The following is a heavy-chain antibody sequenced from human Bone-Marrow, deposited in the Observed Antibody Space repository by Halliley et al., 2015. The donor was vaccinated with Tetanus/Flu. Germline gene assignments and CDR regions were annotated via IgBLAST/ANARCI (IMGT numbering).Heavy chain of an antibody. V-gene: IGHV4-39*01. J-gene: IGHJ4*02. D-gene: IGHD3-10*01. Sequence: GLEWLGSVRHSGRMFHHPSLKSRVPMSVDASKNQFSLGLRSVTAGDTAVYFCARLRGENYFFDLWGQGALVLVSS. CDR3: ARLRGENYFFDL. CDR2: VRHSGRM.